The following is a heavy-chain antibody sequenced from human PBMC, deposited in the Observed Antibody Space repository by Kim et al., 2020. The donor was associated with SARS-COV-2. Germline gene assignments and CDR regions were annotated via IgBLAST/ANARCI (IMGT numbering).Heavy chain of an antibody. J-gene: IGHJ2*01. D-gene: IGHD3-9*01. V-gene: IGHV3-43*02. CDR3: AKGSNVLRYFDCLYPLASLYLDL. CDR2: ISGDGGST. Sequence: GGSLRLSCAASGFTFNDYAMHWVRQAPGKGLEWVSLISGDGGSTYYADSVKGRFTISRDNSKNSLYLQMNSLRTEDTAVYYCAKGSNVLRYFDCLYPLASLYLDLWGRATLVTVSS. CDR1: GFTFNDYA.